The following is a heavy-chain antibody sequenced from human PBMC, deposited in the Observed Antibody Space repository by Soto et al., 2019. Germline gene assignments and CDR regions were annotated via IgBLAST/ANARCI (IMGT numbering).Heavy chain of an antibody. D-gene: IGHD3-3*01. Sequence: GGSLRLSCAASGFTFSSYAMSWVRQAPGKGLEWVSAISGSGGSTYYADSVKGWFTISRDNSKNTLYLQMNSLRAEDTAVYYCAKDGRIWSGVNWGQGTLVTVSS. J-gene: IGHJ4*02. CDR3: AKDGRIWSGVN. V-gene: IGHV3-23*01. CDR2: ISGSGGST. CDR1: GFTFSSYA.